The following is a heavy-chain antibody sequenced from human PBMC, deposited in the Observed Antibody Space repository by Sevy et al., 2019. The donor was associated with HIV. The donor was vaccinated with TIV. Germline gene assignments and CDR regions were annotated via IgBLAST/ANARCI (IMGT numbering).Heavy chain of an antibody. J-gene: IGHJ1*01. V-gene: IGHV3-30-3*01. CDR2: ISYDGSNK. CDR3: ARTPTYYYDSSGASYFQH. D-gene: IGHD3-22*01. Sequence: GGSLRLSCAASGFTFSSYAMHWVRQAPGKGLEWVAVISYDGSNKYYADSVKGRFTISRDNSKNTLYLQMNSLRAEDTAVYYCARTPTYYYDSSGASYFQHWGQGTLVTVSS. CDR1: GFTFSSYA.